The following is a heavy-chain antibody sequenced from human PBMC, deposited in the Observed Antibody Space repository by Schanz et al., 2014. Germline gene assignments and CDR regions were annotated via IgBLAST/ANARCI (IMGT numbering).Heavy chain of an antibody. CDR3: AGGYCTSTSCRYSAFDI. D-gene: IGHD2-2*01. V-gene: IGHV4-59*01. J-gene: IGHJ3*02. CDR1: GSINSYY. Sequence: QVQLQESGPGLVKPSETLSLNCRISGSINSYYWSWIRQPPGKGLEWIGYISYSGSTNYNPSLRSRVTISLDRSRNQFSLNLRTVTAADTAIYYCAGGYCTSTSCRYSAFDIWGQGTMVTVSS. CDR2: ISYSGST.